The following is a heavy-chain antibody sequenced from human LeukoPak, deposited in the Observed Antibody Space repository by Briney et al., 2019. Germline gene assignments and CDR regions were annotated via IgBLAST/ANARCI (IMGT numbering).Heavy chain of an antibody. J-gene: IGHJ5*02. V-gene: IGHV4-59*02. CDR2: IHHSGNS. Sequence: PSETLSLTCTVSGASVTDYCWSWIRQSPGKGLEWISYIHHSGNSDYNPSLRSRVTTSLDTSKNQFSLNLSSVTAADTAVYYCTRGHWGLQSWSQGTLVTVSS. D-gene: IGHD7-27*01. CDR3: TRGHWGLQS. CDR1: GASVTDYC.